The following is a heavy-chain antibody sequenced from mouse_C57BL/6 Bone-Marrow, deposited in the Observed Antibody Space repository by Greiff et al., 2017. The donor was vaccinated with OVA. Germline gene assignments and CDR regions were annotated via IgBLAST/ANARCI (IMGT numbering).Heavy chain of an antibody. CDR2: IDPSDSYT. CDR3: AREGGWAPYFDY. Sequence: QVQLKQSGAELVMPGASVKLSCKASGYTFTSYWMHWVKQRPGQGLEWIGEIDPSDSYTNYNQKFKGKSTLTVDKSSSTAYMQLSSLTSEDSAVYYCAREGGWAPYFDYWGQGTTLTVSS. J-gene: IGHJ2*01. CDR1: GYTFTSYW. D-gene: IGHD3-3*01. V-gene: IGHV1-69*01.